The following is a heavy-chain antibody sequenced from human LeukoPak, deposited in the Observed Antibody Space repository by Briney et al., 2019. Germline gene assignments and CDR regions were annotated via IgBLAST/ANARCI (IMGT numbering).Heavy chain of an antibody. D-gene: IGHD2-8*01. V-gene: IGHV3-74*01. Sequence: AGRSLTPSCPVSGFTFSSYWMHWASHPPGEGRVWVSRINSAGSSTSYADSVKGRFTISRDNAKNTLYLQMNSQRAEDTAVYYCARGSSTNGRNWGQGTLVTVSS. CDR2: INSAGSST. J-gene: IGHJ4*02. CDR3: ARGSSTNGRN. CDR1: GFTFSSYW.